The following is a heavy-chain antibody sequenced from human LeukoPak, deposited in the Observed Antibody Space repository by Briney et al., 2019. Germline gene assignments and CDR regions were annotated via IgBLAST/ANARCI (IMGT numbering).Heavy chain of an antibody. D-gene: IGHD1-1*01. CDR1: GGSFSGYY. Sequence: SETLSLTCAVYGGSFSGYYWSWIRQPPGKGLEWIGEINHSGSTNYNPSLKSRVTISVDTSKNQFSLKLTSVTAADTAVYYCARDDEQTTNWFAPWGQGTLVTVSS. J-gene: IGHJ5*02. CDR2: INHSGST. CDR3: ARDDEQTTNWFAP. V-gene: IGHV4-34*01.